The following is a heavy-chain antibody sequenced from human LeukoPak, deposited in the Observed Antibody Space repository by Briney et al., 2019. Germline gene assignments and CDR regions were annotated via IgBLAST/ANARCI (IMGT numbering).Heavy chain of an antibody. D-gene: IGHD2-2*01. CDR1: GGSISSGDYY. V-gene: IGHV4-30-4*01. CDR3: ASRYCSSTSCLPFDP. CDR2: IYYSGST. Sequence: SETLSLTCTVSGGSISSGDYYWSWIRQPPGKGLEWIGYIYYSGSTYYNPSLKSRVTISVDTSKNQFSLKLSSVTAADTAAYYCASRYCSSTSCLPFDPWGQGTLVTVSS. J-gene: IGHJ5*02.